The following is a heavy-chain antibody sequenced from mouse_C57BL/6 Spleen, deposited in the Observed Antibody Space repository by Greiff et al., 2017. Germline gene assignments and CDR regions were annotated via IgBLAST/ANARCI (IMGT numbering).Heavy chain of an antibody. Sequence: EVQLVESGPELVKPGASVKISCTASGYSFTDYNMNWVKQSPGKSLEWIGVINPNYGTTSYTQKFKGKATLTVDQSSSTAYMQLNSLSSEDSAIYYCAREEAYSNYVNWYYDVWGTGTTVTVSS. CDR2: INPNYGTT. J-gene: IGHJ1*03. V-gene: IGHV1-39*01. CDR3: AREEAYSNYVNWYYDV. CDR1: GYSFTDYN. D-gene: IGHD2-5*01.